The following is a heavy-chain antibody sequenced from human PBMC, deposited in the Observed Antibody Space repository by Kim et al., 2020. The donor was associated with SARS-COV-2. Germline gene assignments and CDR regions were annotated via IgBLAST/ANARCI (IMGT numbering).Heavy chain of an antibody. D-gene: IGHD5-12*01. V-gene: IGHV3-30*02. J-gene: IGHJ6*02. CDR3: AKAMAFTTMDYYYGMDV. Sequence: VKGRFTISRDNSKNTLYLQMNSLRAEDTAVYYCAKAMAFTTMDYYYGMDVWGQGTTVTVSS.